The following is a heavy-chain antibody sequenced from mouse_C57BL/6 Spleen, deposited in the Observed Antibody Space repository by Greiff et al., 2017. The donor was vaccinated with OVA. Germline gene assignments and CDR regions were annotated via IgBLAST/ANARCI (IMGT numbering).Heavy chain of an antibody. CDR3: ARGSLSDFDY. Sequence: VQLQQSGPELVKPGASVKISCKASGYSFTSYYIHWVKQRPGQGLEWIGWIYPGSGNTKYNEKFKGKATLTADTSSSTAYMQLSSLTSEDSAVYYCARGSLSDFDYWGQGTTLTVSS. CDR2: IYPGSGNT. V-gene: IGHV1-66*01. CDR1: GYSFTSYY. J-gene: IGHJ2*01.